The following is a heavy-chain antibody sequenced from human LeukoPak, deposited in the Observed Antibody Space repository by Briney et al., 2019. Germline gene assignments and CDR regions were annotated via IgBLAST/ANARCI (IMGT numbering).Heavy chain of an antibody. J-gene: IGHJ3*02. D-gene: IGHD3-22*01. Sequence: GGSLRLSCAASGFTFDDCAMHWVRQAPGKGLEWVSGIGWNSGSIGYADSVKGRFTISRDNAKNSLYLQMNSLRAEDMALYYCAKGDSTHAFDIWGQGTMVTVSS. CDR3: AKGDSTHAFDI. V-gene: IGHV3-9*03. CDR2: IGWNSGSI. CDR1: GFTFDDCA.